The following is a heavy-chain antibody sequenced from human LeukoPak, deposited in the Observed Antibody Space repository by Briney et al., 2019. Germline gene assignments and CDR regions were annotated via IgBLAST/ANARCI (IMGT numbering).Heavy chain of an antibody. J-gene: IGHJ4*02. CDR1: GFTFSSYA. Sequence: GRSLRPSCAASGFTFSSYAMHWVRQAPGKGLEWVAVISYDGSNKYYADSVKGRFTISRDNSKNTLYLQMNSLRAEDTAVYYCARDRVSAVAGTGILDYWGQGTLVTVSS. CDR2: ISYDGSNK. V-gene: IGHV3-30-3*01. D-gene: IGHD6-19*01. CDR3: ARDRVSAVAGTGILDY.